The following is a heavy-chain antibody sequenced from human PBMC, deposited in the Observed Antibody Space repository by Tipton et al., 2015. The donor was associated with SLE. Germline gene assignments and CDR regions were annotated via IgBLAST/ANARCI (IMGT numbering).Heavy chain of an antibody. V-gene: IGHV4-34*01. CDR3: ARGVYGSGISY. CDR2: INHSGST. J-gene: IGHJ4*02. Sequence: TLSITCAVYGGSFSGYYWSWIRQPPGKELEGSGEINHSGSTNYNPSLKSRVTISVDTSKNQYSLKLSSVTAADTAVYYCARGVYGSGISYWGQGTLVTVSS. D-gene: IGHD3-10*01. CDR1: GGSFSGYY.